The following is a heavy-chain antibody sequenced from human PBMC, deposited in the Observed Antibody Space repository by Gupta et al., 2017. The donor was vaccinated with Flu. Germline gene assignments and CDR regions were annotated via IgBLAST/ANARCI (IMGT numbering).Heavy chain of an antibody. CDR3: ERAHWDK. D-gene: IGHD1-26*01. CDR2: ISLRGAT. Sequence: EVQLVESGGGLVQPGESLRLSCAISGFTFNTYEMSWVRQAPGRGLEWIALISLRGATYYTEPVRGRFSIARDTANNALYIQMSSLGGEGAASDDCERAHWDKWGQGTPVTVSS. CDR1: GFTFNTYE. J-gene: IGHJ4*02. V-gene: IGHV3-48*03.